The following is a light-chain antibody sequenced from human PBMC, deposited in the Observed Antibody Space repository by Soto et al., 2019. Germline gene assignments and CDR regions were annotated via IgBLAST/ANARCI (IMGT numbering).Light chain of an antibody. CDR3: SSYTSSSTLVV. J-gene: IGLJ2*01. V-gene: IGLV2-14*01. Sequence: QSVLTQPASVSGSPGQSITLSCTGTSSDIGAFNYVSWYQQHPGKAPKLIIYEVSNRPSGVSNRCSGSKSGNTASLTISGLQAEDEADYYCSSYTSSSTLVVFGGGTKVTVL. CDR2: EVS. CDR1: SSDIGAFNY.